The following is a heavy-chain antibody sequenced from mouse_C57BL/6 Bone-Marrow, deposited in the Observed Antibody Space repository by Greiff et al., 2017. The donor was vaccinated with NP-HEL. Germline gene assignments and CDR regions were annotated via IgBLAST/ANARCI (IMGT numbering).Heavy chain of an antibody. J-gene: IGHJ2*01. CDR3: AREKSIYFDY. V-gene: IGHV1-59*01. CDR2: IDPSDSYT. Sequence: QVQLQQPGAELVRPGTSVKLSCKASGYTFTSYWMHWVKQRPGQGLEWIGVIDPSDSYTNYNQKFKGKATLTVDTSSSTAYMQRSSLTSEDSAVYYCAREKSIYFDYWGEGTPLTVSS. D-gene: IGHD2-10*02. CDR1: GYTFTSYW.